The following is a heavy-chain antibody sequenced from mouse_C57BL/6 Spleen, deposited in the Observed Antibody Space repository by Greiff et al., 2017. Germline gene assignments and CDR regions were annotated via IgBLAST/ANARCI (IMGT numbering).Heavy chain of an antibody. CDR2: IDPSDSET. V-gene: IGHV1-52*01. CDR1: GYTFTSYW. CDR3: ARAGEDYGNSYYAMDY. D-gene: IGHD2-1*01. J-gene: IGHJ4*01. Sequence: QVQLQQPGAELVRPGSSVKLSCKASGYTFTSYWMHWVKQRPIQGLEWIGNIDPSDSETHYNQKFKDKATLTVDKSSSTAYMQLSSLTSEDSAVYYCARAGEDYGNSYYAMDYWGQGTSVTVSS.